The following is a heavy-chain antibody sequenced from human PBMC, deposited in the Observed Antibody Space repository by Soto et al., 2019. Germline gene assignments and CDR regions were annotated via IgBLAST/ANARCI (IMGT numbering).Heavy chain of an antibody. Sequence: GSLRLSCAASGFRFSDYGMHWVRQAPGKGLEWVAAIFSDGNTKQYADSVKGRFSVSRDNSENTLYLQMTSLRVDDTAVYYCTNWRGRLNFDYWGQGTLVTVSS. J-gene: IGHJ4*02. CDR3: TNWRGRLNFDY. V-gene: IGHV3-33*06. D-gene: IGHD3-10*01. CDR2: IFSDGNTK. CDR1: GFRFSDYG.